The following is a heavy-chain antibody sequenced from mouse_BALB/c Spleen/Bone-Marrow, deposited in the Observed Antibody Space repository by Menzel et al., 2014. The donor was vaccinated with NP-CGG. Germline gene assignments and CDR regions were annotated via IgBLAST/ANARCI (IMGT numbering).Heavy chain of an antibody. D-gene: IGHD3-3*01. CDR1: GFNIKDTY. Sequence: VQLQQPGAELVKPGASVKLSCTASGFNIKDTYMHWVKQRPEQGLEWIGRIDPANGNTKYDPKFQGKATITADTSTNTAYLQLSSLTSEDTAVYYCAGDGAYWGQGTLVTVSA. CDR2: IDPANGNT. V-gene: IGHV14-3*02. J-gene: IGHJ3*01. CDR3: AGDGAY.